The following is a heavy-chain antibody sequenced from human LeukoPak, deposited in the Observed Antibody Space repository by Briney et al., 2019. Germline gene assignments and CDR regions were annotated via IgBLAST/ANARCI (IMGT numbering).Heavy chain of an antibody. Sequence: GGSLRLSCAASGFTFSNYAMHWVRQAPGKGLEWVALIWSDGSNKYYVDSVKGRFTISRDNSKNTLYLQMNSLRAEDTAAYYCARDRGYTYGHPFDYWGQGTLVTVSS. CDR2: IWSDGSNK. D-gene: IGHD5-18*01. J-gene: IGHJ4*02. CDR1: GFTFSNYA. CDR3: ARDRGYTYGHPFDY. V-gene: IGHV3-33*08.